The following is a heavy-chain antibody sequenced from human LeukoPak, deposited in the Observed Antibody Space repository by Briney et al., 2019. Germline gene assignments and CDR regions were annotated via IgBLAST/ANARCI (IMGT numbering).Heavy chain of an antibody. J-gene: IGHJ4*02. V-gene: IGHV4-34*01. CDR3: ARGLGRRGRFDY. Sequence: SETLSLTCAVYGGSFSGYYWSWIRQPPGKGLEWIGEINHSGSTNYNPSLKSRVTISVDTSKNQFSLKLSSVTAADTAVYYCARGLGRRGRFDYWGQGTLVTVPS. CDR1: GGSFSGYY. CDR2: INHSGST.